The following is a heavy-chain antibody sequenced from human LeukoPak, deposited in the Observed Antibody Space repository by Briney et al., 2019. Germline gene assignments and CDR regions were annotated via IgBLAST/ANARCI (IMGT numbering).Heavy chain of an antibody. D-gene: IGHD3-22*01. CDR2: IYYSGST. V-gene: IGHV4-59*01. CDR1: GGSISSCH. Sequence: SETLSLTCTVSGGSISSCHWSWIRQPPGKGLEWIGYIYYSGSTNYNPSLKSRVTISVDTSKNQFSLKLSSVTAADTAVYYCARAYYYDSSGYYLPGNYYYYYMDVWGKGTTVTISS. CDR3: ARAYYYDSSGYYLPGNYYYYYMDV. J-gene: IGHJ6*03.